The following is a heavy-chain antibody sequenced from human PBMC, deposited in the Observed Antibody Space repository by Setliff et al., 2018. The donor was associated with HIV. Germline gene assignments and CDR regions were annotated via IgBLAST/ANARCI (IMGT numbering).Heavy chain of an antibody. CDR3: ARESSTVRGVIDT. D-gene: IGHD3-10*01. CDR1: GFTLSDHY. V-gene: IGHV3-33*08. Sequence: PGGSLRLSCAASGFTLSDHYMDWVRQAPGKGLEWVAVIWYDGSNKYYADSVKGRFTVSRDNSKNTVYLQMNSLRDEDRAVYYCARESSTVRGVIDTWGQGTMVTVSS. CDR2: IWYDGSNK. J-gene: IGHJ3*02.